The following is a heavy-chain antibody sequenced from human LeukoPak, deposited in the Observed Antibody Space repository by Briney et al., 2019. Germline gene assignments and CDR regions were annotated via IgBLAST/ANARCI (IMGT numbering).Heavy chain of an antibody. CDR2: ISGSGGST. J-gene: IGHJ6*02. Sequence: GGSLRLSCAASGFTFSSYAMSWVRQAPGKRLEWVSAISGSGGSTYYADSVKGRFTISRDNSKNTLYLQMNSLRAEDTAVYYCAKEIQLWVNYYYYGMDVWGQGTTVTVSS. CDR3: AKEIQLWVNYYYYGMDV. V-gene: IGHV3-23*01. CDR1: GFTFSSYA. D-gene: IGHD5-18*01.